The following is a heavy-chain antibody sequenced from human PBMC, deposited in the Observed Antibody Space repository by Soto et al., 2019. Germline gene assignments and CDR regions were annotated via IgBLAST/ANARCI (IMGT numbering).Heavy chain of an antibody. Sequence: SETLSLTCTVSGGSISSYYWSWIRQPPGKGLEWIGYIYYSGSTNYNPSLKSRVTISVDTSKNQFSLKLSSVTAADTAVYYCARDSGSGTGKVNWFDPWGQGTLVTVSS. J-gene: IGHJ5*02. CDR2: IYYSGST. CDR3: ARDSGSGTGKVNWFDP. CDR1: GGSISSYY. D-gene: IGHD3-10*01. V-gene: IGHV4-59*01.